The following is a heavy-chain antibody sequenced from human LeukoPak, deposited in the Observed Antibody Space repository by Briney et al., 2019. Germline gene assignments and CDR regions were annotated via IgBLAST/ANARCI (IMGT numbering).Heavy chain of an antibody. V-gene: IGHV4-61*02. D-gene: IGHD4-17*01. CDR1: GGSISSGSYY. CDR3: ARMTTVTARLIDY. Sequence: SETLSLTCTVSGGSISSGSYYWSWIRQPAGKGLEWIGRIYTSGSTNYNPSLKSRVTISVDTSKNQLSLKLSSVTAADTAVYYCARMTTVTARLIDYWGQGTLVTVSS. CDR2: IYTSGST. J-gene: IGHJ4*02.